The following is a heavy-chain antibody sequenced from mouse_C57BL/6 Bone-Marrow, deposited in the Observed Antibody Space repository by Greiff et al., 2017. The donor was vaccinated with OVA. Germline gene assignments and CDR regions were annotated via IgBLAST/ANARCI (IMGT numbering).Heavy chain of an antibody. D-gene: IGHD3-2*02. CDR1: GYTFTSYW. J-gene: IGHJ2*01. CDR2: IYPGSGST. Sequence: QVQLQQPGAELVKPGASVKMSCKASGYTFTSYWITWVKQRPGQGLEWIGDIYPGSGSTNYNEKFKSKATLTVDTSSSTAYMQLSSLTSEDSAVYYCARKGAAQATFFDYRGQGTTLTVSS. CDR3: ARKGAAQATFFDY. V-gene: IGHV1-55*01.